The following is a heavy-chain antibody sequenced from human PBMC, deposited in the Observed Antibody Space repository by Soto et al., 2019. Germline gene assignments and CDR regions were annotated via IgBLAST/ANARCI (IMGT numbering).Heavy chain of an antibody. J-gene: IGHJ4*02. CDR1: GGTLSSYA. V-gene: IGHV1-69*13. D-gene: IGHD2-15*01. CDR2: LSLILRAG. CDR3: ARSAIVVVVAATAPFDY. Sequence: SVKVSCKSCGGTLSSYAISWVRQAPGQGLEWMGGLSLILRAGDYAQKFQGRITITADESTSTAYMELSSLRSEDTAVYYCARSAIVVVVAATAPFDYWGQGTLVTVS.